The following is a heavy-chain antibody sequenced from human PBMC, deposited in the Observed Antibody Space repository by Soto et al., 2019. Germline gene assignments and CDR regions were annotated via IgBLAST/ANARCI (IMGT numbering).Heavy chain of an antibody. Sequence: QVQLVQSGAEVKKPGSSVKVSCKASGGTFSSYAISWVRQAPGQGLEWMGGIIPIFGTANYAQNFQGRVTTTADESTSKAYIELSSLRSEDPAVYYVERASLHRPGLRLPEGAGVFDYWGQVTLVTVSS. CDR3: ERASLHRPGLRLPEGAGVFDY. D-gene: IGHD4-17*01. J-gene: IGHJ4*02. CDR2: IIPIFGTA. V-gene: IGHV1-69*01. CDR1: GGTFSSYA.